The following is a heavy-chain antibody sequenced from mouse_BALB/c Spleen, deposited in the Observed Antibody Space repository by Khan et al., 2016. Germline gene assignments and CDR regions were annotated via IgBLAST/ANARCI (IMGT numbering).Heavy chain of an antibody. CDR3: SRAITTIGSYYYAMDY. CDR1: GYTFTNYW. Sequence: QVQLQQSGAELVRPGASVKLSCKASGYTFTNYWINWVKQRPGQGLEWIGNIYPSDSYSNYNQKFKDKATLTVDSSSSTAYMHLISPTSEDSAVYYCSRAITTIGSYYYAMDYWGQGTSVTVSS. J-gene: IGHJ4*01. CDR2: IYPSDSYS. V-gene: IGHV1-69*02. D-gene: IGHD1-1*01.